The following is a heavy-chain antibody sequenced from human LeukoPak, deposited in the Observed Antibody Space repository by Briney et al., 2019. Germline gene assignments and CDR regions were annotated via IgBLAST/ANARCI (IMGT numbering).Heavy chain of an antibody. CDR1: GFTFSSYG. D-gene: IGHD6-6*01. CDR3: AKDKSSSSSSGLKYYFDY. Sequence: GGSLRLSCAASGFTFSSYGIHWVRQAPGKGLEWVAFIQYDGSNKYYADSVKGRFTISRDNSKNTLYLQMNSPRAEDTAVYYCAKDKSSSSSSGLKYYFDYWGQGTLVTVSS. J-gene: IGHJ4*02. CDR2: IQYDGSNK. V-gene: IGHV3-30*02.